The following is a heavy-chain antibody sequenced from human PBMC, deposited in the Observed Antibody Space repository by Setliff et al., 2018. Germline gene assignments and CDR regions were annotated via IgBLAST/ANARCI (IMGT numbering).Heavy chain of an antibody. CDR3: AREGVDARSSTDYRYYMDV. V-gene: IGHV1-69*05. Sequence: SVKVSCKASGGTFSTYGISWVRQAPGQGLEWMGGTIPIFGTTNYAQKFQGRVTIITDESTNTAYMELSSLRSEDTAVYYCAREGVDARSSTDYRYYMDVWGKGTTVTV. D-gene: IGHD2-8*01. J-gene: IGHJ6*03. CDR1: GGTFSTYG. CDR2: TIPIFGTT.